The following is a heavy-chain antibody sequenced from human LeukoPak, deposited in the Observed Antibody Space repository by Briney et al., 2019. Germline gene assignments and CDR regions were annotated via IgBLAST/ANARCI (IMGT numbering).Heavy chain of an antibody. D-gene: IGHD3-10*01. CDR2: IGGSGSGT. Sequence: GGSLRLSCAASGFRFSNYAMSWVRLAPGKGLEWVSGIGGSGSGTYYADSVKGRFTISRDNSKNTLYLQMNSLRAEDTAVYYCAKLWFGELGAVYFDYWGQGTLVTVSS. V-gene: IGHV3-23*01. CDR1: GFRFSNYA. J-gene: IGHJ4*02. CDR3: AKLWFGELGAVYFDY.